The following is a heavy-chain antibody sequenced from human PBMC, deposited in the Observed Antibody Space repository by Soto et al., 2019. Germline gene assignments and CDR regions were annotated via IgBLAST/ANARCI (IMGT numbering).Heavy chain of an antibody. CDR3: ARILDRNYDFWSGNSFEY. Sequence: GGSLRLSCEASGFTFSRYWMSWVRQAPGKGLEWVSHIKHDGNEKNYVDPVKGRFTISRDNAKNSLYLQMNSLRAEDTAVYYCARILDRNYDFWSGNSFEYWGQGTLVTVSS. J-gene: IGHJ4*02. V-gene: IGHV3-7*01. D-gene: IGHD3-3*01. CDR2: IKHDGNEK. CDR1: GFTFSRYW.